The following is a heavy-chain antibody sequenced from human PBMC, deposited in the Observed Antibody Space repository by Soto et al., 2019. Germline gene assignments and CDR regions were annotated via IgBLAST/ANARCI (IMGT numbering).Heavy chain of an antibody. Sequence: ASETLSLTCTVSGGSINSRDYFWNWIRQRPGKGLEWIGYIDYTGNTYYNPTLKSRISMSLDTSKTQFSLDLTSVTAADTALYYCARARGKSYTSSPNWYFDLWGRDALVTVSS. CDR2: IDYTGNT. V-gene: IGHV4-31*03. CDR1: GGSINSRDYF. CDR3: ARARGKSYTSSPNWYFDL. J-gene: IGHJ2*01. D-gene: IGHD6-6*01.